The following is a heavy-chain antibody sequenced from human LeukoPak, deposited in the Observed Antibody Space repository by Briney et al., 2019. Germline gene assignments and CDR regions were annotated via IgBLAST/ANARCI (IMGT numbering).Heavy chain of an antibody. D-gene: IGHD3-10*01. J-gene: IGHJ4*02. CDR1: GFTFSSYG. Sequence: GGSLRLSCAASGFTFSSYGMHWVRQAPGKGLEWVAVISYDGSNKYYADSVKGRFTISRDNAKNTVYLQMNSLRAEDTAVYFCARDFSGAIDYWGQGTQVTVSS. CDR2: ISYDGSNK. CDR3: ARDFSGAIDY. V-gene: IGHV3-30*03.